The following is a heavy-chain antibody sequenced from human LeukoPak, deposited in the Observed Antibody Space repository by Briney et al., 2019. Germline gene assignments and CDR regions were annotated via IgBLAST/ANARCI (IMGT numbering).Heavy chain of an antibody. V-gene: IGHV3-9*01. D-gene: IGHD3-16*02. J-gene: IGHJ3*02. CDR3: AKDTLRGSYRSDAFDI. CDR1: GFTFDDYA. CDR2: ISWNSGSI. Sequence: GGSLRLSCAASGFTFDDYAMHWVRQAPGKGLEWVSGISWNSGSIGYADSVKGRFTISRDNAKNSLYLQMNSLRAEDTALYYCAKDTLRGSYRSDAFDIWGQGTMVTVSS.